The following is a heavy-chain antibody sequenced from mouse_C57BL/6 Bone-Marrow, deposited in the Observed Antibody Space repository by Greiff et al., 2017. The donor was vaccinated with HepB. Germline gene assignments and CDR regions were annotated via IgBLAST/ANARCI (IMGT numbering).Heavy chain of an antibody. Sequence: QVQLQQPGAELVKPGASVKLSCKASGYTFTSYWMHWVKQRPGQGLEWIGMIHPNSGSTNYNEKFKSKATLTVDKSSSTAYMQLSSLTSEDSAVYYCARRGYYGTWYFDVWGTGTTVTVSS. CDR2: IHPNSGST. J-gene: IGHJ1*03. CDR3: ARRGYYGTWYFDV. D-gene: IGHD1-1*01. CDR1: GYTFTSYW. V-gene: IGHV1-64*01.